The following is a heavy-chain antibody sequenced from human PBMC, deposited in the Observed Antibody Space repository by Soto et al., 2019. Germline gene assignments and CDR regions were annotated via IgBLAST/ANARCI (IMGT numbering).Heavy chain of an antibody. CDR2: IYYSGST. CDR1: GGSISSGDYY. J-gene: IGHJ2*01. V-gene: IGHV4-30-4*01. Sequence: QVQLQESGPGLVKPSQTLSLTCTVSGGSISSGDYYWSWIRQPPGKGLEWIGYIYYSGSTYYNPSLNTRVTISVDTSTNQFSRKLSSVTAADTAVYYCAREKNTGSSFDLWGRGTLVTVSS. CDR3: AREKNTGSSFDL.